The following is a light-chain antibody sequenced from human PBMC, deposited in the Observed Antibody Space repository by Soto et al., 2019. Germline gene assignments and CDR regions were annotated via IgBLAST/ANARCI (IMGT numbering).Light chain of an antibody. J-gene: IGKJ4*01. CDR3: QQYGYFSLT. CDR2: GAS. V-gene: IGKV1-33*01. Sequence: DVRMTQSPSSLSASVGDRVTITCQASQDINNYLSWYQQRPGKAPKLLIYGASNLETGVPSRFAGSGSGTHFTFTISSPQPDDNATYYCQQYGYFSLTFGGGTKVDIK. CDR1: QDINNY.